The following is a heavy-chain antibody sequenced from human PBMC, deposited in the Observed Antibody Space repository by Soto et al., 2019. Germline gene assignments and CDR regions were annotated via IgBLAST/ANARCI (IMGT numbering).Heavy chain of an antibody. D-gene: IGHD3-16*01. CDR3: ARGRGTYAEPYFDY. CDR2: ISYSGST. CDR1: GGSITSSGFY. J-gene: IGHJ4*02. V-gene: IGHV4-31*11. Sequence: SETLSLTCDVSGGSITSSGFYWSWIRQHPGKGLEWIGYISYSGSTFYNPSLKSRLTVSIDRSENQFSLNLTSVTAADTAMYYCARGRGTYAEPYFDYWGPGTLVTVSS.